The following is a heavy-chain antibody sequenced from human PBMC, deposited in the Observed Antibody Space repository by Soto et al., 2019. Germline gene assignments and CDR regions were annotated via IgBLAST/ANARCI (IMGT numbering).Heavy chain of an antibody. CDR3: AREQWLDRFDP. D-gene: IGHD6-19*01. CDR1: GGSFSGYY. J-gene: IGHJ5*02. V-gene: IGHV4-34*01. Sequence: QVQLQQWGAGLLKPSETLSLTCAVYGGSFSGYYWSWIRQPPGKGLEWIGEINHSGSTNYNPSLKSRVTISVDTSKNQFSLKLSSVTAADTAVYYCAREQWLDRFDPWGQGTLVTVSS. CDR2: INHSGST.